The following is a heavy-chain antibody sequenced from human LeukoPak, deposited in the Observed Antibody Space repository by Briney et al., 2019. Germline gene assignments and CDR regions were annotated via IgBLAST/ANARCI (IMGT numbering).Heavy chain of an antibody. D-gene: IGHD6-19*01. CDR1: GGSLSGYY. CDR2: INHSGST. V-gene: IGHV4-34*01. J-gene: IGHJ5*02. CDR3: ARLPNDREMSDSSGWS. Sequence: SETLSLTCAVYGGSLSGYYWSWIRQPPGKGLEWIGEINHSGSTNYNPSLKSRVTISVDTSKNQFSLKLSSVTAADTAVYYCARLPNDREMSDSSGWSWGQGTLVTVSS.